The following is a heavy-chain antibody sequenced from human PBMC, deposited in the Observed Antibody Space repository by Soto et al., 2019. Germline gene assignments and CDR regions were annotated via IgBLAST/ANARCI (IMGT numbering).Heavy chain of an antibody. Sequence: GGSLRLSCAASAFTFSNYAMTWVRQAPGKGLEWVSGVSGTGDSIYYADSVKGRFTISRDNSKNTLYLQMNSLRAEDTAVYYCARSRANLYGWFDPWGRGTLVTVSS. J-gene: IGHJ5*02. CDR3: ARSRANLYGWFDP. CDR1: AFTFSNYA. V-gene: IGHV3-23*01. D-gene: IGHD2-8*01. CDR2: VSGTGDSI.